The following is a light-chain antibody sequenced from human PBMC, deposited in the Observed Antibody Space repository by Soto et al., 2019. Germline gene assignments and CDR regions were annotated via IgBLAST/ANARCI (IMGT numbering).Light chain of an antibody. CDR3: AAWDDSLNGAV. V-gene: IGLV1-44*01. CDR2: SNN. CDR1: SSNIGSNT. Sequence: QCVLTQPPSASGTPGQRVTISCSGSSSNIGSNTVNWYQQLPGTAPKLLIYSNNQRPSGVPDRFSGSKSGTSASLAISGLQSEDEADYYCAAWDDSLNGAVFGGGTQLTVL. J-gene: IGLJ7*01.